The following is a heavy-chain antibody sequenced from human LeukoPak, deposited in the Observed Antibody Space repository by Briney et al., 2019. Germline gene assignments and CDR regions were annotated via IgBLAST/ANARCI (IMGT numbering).Heavy chain of an antibody. D-gene: IGHD2-21*02. CDR1: GFTFSSYS. CDR2: ISSSSSYI. V-gene: IGHV3-21*01. CDR3: ARLQLAYCGGDCYGAFDY. Sequence: TGGSLRLSCAASGFTFSSYSMNWVRQAPGKGLEWVSSISSSSSYIYYADSVKGRFTISRDNAKNSLYLQMNSLRAEDTAVYYCARLQLAYCGGDCYGAFDYWGQGTLATVSS. J-gene: IGHJ4*02.